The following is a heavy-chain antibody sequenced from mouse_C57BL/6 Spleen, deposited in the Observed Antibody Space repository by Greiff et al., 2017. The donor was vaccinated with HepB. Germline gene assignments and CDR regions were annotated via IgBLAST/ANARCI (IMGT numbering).Heavy chain of an antibody. CDR2: IYPSDSET. J-gene: IGHJ2*01. CDR3: AREGGGNYVLYFDY. Sequence: VQLQQPGAELVRPGSSVKLSCKASGYTFTSYWMDWVKQRPGQGLEWIGNIYPSDSETHYNQKFKDKATLTVDKSSSTAYMQLSSLTSEDSAVYYCAREGGGNYVLYFDYWGQGTTLTVSS. V-gene: IGHV1-61*01. CDR1: GYTFTSYW. D-gene: IGHD2-1*01.